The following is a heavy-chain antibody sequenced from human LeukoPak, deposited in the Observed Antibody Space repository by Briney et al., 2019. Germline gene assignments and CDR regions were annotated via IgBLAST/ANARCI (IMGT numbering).Heavy chain of an antibody. CDR2: IIGSGDRT. V-gene: IGHV3-23*01. D-gene: IGHD4-17*01. CDR1: GFTFSSYA. CDR3: AKGRGDPFYYFDY. J-gene: IGHJ4*02. Sequence: GGSLRLSCAASGFTFSSYAMRWVRRAPGKGLEWVSTIIGSGDRTYYADSVKGRFTISRDNSKNTLYLQMNSLRAEDTAVYYCAKGRGDPFYYFDYWGQGTLVTVSS.